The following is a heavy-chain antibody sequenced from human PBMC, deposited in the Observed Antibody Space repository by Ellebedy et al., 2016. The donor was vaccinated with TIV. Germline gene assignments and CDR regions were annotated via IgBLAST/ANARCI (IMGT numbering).Heavy chain of an antibody. CDR3: AKDMGYCSSTSCSYYYYYGMDV. Sequence: GESLKISXAASGFNFDEFTMHWVRQAPGKGLEWVSLVTWDGGSTYYADSVKGRFTISRDNSNNSLYLQMNSLRTEDTALYYCAKDMGYCSSTSCSYYYYYGMDVWGQGTTVTVSS. V-gene: IGHV3-43*01. CDR2: VTWDGGST. CDR1: GFNFDEFT. J-gene: IGHJ6*02. D-gene: IGHD2-2*01.